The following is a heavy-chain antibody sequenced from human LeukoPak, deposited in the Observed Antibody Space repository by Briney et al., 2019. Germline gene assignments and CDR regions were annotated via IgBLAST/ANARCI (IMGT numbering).Heavy chain of an antibody. Sequence: QPGRSLRLSCAASGFTFDDYAMHWVRQAPGKGLEWVSGIHWNSGSIGYADSVKGRFTISRDNAKNSLYLQMNSLRAEDTALYYCAKAKSGGSWYGLDVWGQGTTVTVSS. CDR2: IHWNSGSI. J-gene: IGHJ6*02. V-gene: IGHV3-9*01. D-gene: IGHD2-15*01. CDR3: AKAKSGGSWYGLDV. CDR1: GFTFDDYA.